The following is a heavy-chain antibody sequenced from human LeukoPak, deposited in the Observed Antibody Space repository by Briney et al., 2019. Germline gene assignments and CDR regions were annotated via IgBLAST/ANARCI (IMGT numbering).Heavy chain of an antibody. J-gene: IGHJ4*02. CDR1: GFTFGDYA. Sequence: GRSLRLSCTASGFTFGDYAMSWVRQAPGKGLEWVGFIRSKAYGGTTEYAASVKGRFTISRDDSKRIVYLQMHRLKTEDTGVYYCTRDRSYYDLWTGYLNYFAYWGQGALVTVSS. CDR3: TRDRSYYDLWTGYLNYFAY. CDR2: IRSKAYGGTT. V-gene: IGHV3-49*04. D-gene: IGHD3/OR15-3a*01.